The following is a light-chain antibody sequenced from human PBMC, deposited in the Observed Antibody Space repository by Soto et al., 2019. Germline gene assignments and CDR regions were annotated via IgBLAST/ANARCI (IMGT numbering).Light chain of an antibody. Sequence: DIQMTQSPSTLSASVGDRVTITCRASQSISSWLAWYQQKPGKAPKLLIYKASSLESGVPSRFSDSGSGTEFTLTISSLQPDDFAPYYCQQYNSYPYTFGQGTKLEIK. CDR3: QQYNSYPYT. J-gene: IGKJ2*01. CDR1: QSISSW. CDR2: KAS. V-gene: IGKV1-5*03.